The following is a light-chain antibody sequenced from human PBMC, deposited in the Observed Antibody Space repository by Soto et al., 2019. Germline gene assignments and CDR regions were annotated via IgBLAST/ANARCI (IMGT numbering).Light chain of an antibody. Sequence: QSVLTQPPSASGTPGQLVTISCSGSSSNVGVNFVYWYQHLPGTAPKLLIYRNNKRPSGIPDRFSGSKSGTSATLGITGLQTGDEADYYCGTWDSSLSVYVFGTGTKVTVL. J-gene: IGLJ1*01. CDR2: RNN. CDR3: GTWDSSLSVYV. V-gene: IGLV1-51*02. CDR1: SSNVGVNF.